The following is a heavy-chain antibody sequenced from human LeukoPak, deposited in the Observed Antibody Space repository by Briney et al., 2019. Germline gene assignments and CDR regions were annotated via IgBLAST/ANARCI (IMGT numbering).Heavy chain of an antibody. V-gene: IGHV1-24*01. J-gene: IGHJ4*02. CDR1: GYTLTELS. CDR2: FDLEDGET. D-gene: IGHD6-19*01. CDR3: ATAPDSGWYFYYFDY. Sequence: ASVKVSCKVSGYTLTELSMHWVRQAPGKGREWMGGFDLEDGETIYAQKFQGRVTMTEDTSTDTAYMELSSLRSEDTAVYYCATAPDSGWYFYYFDYWGQGTLVTVSS.